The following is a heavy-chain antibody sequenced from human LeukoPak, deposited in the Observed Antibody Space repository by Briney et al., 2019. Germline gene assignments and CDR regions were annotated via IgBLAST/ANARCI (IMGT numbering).Heavy chain of an antibody. CDR3: ARTPPKDGIAAAGTGVAYFDY. Sequence: GASVKVSCKASGYTFTSYDINWVRQATGQGLEWMGWMNPNSGNTGYAQKFQGRVTMTRNTSISTAYMELSSLRSEDTAVYYCARTPPKDGIAAAGTGVAYFDYWGQGTLVTVSS. CDR2: MNPNSGNT. D-gene: IGHD6-13*01. J-gene: IGHJ4*02. V-gene: IGHV1-8*01. CDR1: GYTFTSYD.